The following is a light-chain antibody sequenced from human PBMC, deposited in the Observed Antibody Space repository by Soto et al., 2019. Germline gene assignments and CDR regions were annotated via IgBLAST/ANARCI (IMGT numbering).Light chain of an antibody. CDR2: EVT. CDR3: CSFAGGSTYVV. J-gene: IGLJ2*01. Sequence: QSVLTQPASVSGSPGQSITISCIGTSSDVGNYELVSWYQQLPGKAPKLIIYEVTKRPSGVPNRFSGSKSGNTASLTISGLLAEDEADYHCCSFAGGSTYVVFGGGTNLTVL. V-gene: IGLV2-23*02. CDR1: SSDVGNYEL.